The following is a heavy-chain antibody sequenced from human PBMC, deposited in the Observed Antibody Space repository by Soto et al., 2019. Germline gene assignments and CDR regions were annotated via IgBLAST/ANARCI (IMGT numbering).Heavy chain of an antibody. Sequence: SETLSLTCAVYGGSFSGYYWSWIRQPPGKGLEWIGEINHSGSTNYNPSLKSRVTISVDTSKNQFSLKLSSVTAADTAVYYCARGYLWFGELSSPPNFYYYMDVWGKGTTVTVSS. CDR2: INHSGST. CDR3: ARGYLWFGELSSPPNFYYYMDV. D-gene: IGHD3-10*01. CDR1: GGSFSGYY. V-gene: IGHV4-34*01. J-gene: IGHJ6*03.